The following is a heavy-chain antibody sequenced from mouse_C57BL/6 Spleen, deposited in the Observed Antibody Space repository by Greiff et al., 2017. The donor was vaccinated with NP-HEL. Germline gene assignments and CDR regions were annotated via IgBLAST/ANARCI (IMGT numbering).Heavy chain of an antibody. CDR2: IYPGDGDP. CDR1: GYAFSSYW. CDR3: ASGGYGSSYAMDY. V-gene: IGHV1-80*01. D-gene: IGHD1-1*01. J-gene: IGHJ4*01. Sequence: VQLQQSGAELVKPGASVKISCKASGYAFSSYWMNWVKQRPGKGLEWIGQIYPGDGDPNYNGKFKGKATLTADKSSSTAYMQLSSLTSEDSAVYFCASGGYGSSYAMDYWGQGTSVTVSS.